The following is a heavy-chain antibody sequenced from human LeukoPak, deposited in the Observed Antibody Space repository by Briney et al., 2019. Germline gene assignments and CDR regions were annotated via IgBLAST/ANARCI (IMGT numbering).Heavy chain of an antibody. CDR2: INPNSGGT. CDR3: ARANGDYDRFDP. D-gene: IGHD4-17*01. Sequence: ASVKVSCKASGYTFTGYYMHWVRQAPGQGLEWMGWINPNSGGTNYAQKFQGRVTMTRDTSISTAYMELSRLRSDDTAVYYCARANGDYDRFDPWGQGTLVTVSS. V-gene: IGHV1-2*02. CDR1: GYTFTGYY. J-gene: IGHJ5*02.